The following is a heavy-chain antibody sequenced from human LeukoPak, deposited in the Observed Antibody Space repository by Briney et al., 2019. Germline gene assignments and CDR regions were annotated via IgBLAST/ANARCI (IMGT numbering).Heavy chain of an antibody. D-gene: IGHD4-23*01. Sequence: GGSLRLSCAASGFTFSSYGMHWVRQAPGKGLEWVAVIWYDGSNKYYADSVKGRFTISRDNSKNTLYLEMNRLIAEDTAVYYCTSVLYTTRVTQAAIVYWGQGNLVTVSS. CDR2: IWYDGSNK. V-gene: IGHV3-33*01. CDR3: TSVLYTTRVTQAAIVY. CDR1: GFTFSSYG. J-gene: IGHJ4*02.